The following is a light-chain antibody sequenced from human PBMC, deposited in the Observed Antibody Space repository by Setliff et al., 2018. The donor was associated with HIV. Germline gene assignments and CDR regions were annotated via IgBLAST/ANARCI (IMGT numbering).Light chain of an antibody. CDR2: EIT. J-gene: IGLJ1*01. V-gene: IGLV2-8*01. Sequence: QSALAQPASVSGSPGQSITISCTGTSSDVGGYNFVSWYQKHPGKAPKLIIYEITRRPSGVPDRFSGSKSGNTASLTVSGLQAEDEADYYCSSYAGSNNVFGTGTKVT. CDR3: SSYAGSNNV. CDR1: SSDVGGYNF.